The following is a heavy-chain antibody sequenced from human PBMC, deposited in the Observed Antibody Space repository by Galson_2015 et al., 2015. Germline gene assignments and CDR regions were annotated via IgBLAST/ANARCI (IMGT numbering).Heavy chain of an antibody. D-gene: IGHD4-23*01. CDR1: GFTFSSYW. V-gene: IGHV3-74*01. CDR3: ARVSGGNSPFDY. J-gene: IGHJ4*02. Sequence: SLRLSCAASGFTFSSYWMHWVRQAPGEGLVWVSRINSDGSSTSYADSVKGRFTISRDNAKNTLYLQMNSLRAEDTAVYYCARVSGGNSPFDYRGQGTLVTVSS. CDR2: INSDGSST.